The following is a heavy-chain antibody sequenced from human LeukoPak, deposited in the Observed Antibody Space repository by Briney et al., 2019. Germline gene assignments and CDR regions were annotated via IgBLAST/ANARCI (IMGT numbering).Heavy chain of an antibody. D-gene: IGHD6-13*01. CDR3: ARESLRYSSSWYMGDY. J-gene: IGHJ4*02. V-gene: IGHV1-2*02. CDR2: INPNSGGT. CDR1: GYTFTGYY. Sequence: ASVKVSCKASGYTFTGYYMHWVRQAPGQGLEWMGWINPNSGGTNYAQKFQGRVTMTRDTSISTAYMELSRLRSDDTAVYYCARESLRYSSSWYMGDYWGQGTLVTVSS.